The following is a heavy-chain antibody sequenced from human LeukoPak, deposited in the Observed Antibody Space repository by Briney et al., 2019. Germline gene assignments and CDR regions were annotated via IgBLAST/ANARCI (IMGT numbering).Heavy chain of an antibody. CDR3: AKDSPSCSGKDCLLCDF. CDR1: GFTFTSFA. J-gene: IGHJ4*02. Sequence: GGSLRLSCAASGFTFTSFAMRWVRQAPGKGLEWVSTVTRGGQTTYYADSVKGRFTISRDNSKNTVYLQMNTLRAEDTAVYYCAKDSPSCSGKDCLLCDFWGQGTLVTVSS. CDR2: VTRGGQTT. D-gene: IGHD3-9*01. V-gene: IGHV3-23*01.